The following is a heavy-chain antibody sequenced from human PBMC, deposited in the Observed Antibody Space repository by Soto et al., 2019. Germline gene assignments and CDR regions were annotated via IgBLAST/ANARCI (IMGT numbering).Heavy chain of an antibody. Sequence: SETLSLTCTVSGGSISSYYWSWIRQPPGKGLEWIGYIYYSGSTNYNPSLKSRVTISVDTSKNQFSLKLSSVTAADTAVYYCARARDCTNGVCVSYYYYMDVWGKGTTVTVSS. D-gene: IGHD2-8*01. CDR1: GGSISSYY. V-gene: IGHV4-59*01. CDR3: ARARDCTNGVCVSYYYYMDV. CDR2: IYYSGST. J-gene: IGHJ6*03.